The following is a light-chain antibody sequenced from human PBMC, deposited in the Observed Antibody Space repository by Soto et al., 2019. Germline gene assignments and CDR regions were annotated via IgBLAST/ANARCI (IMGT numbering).Light chain of an antibody. V-gene: IGLV1-40*01. CDR3: KSFDSSLSGYV. Sequence: QSFLTLPASVSGAPGQRFSISCTGSISNIGAGYDVHWYQQLPGTAPKLLIYGKSIRPSGVPDRFSGSKSGTSASLAITGLQAEDEADYYCKSFDSSLSGYVFGTGTKVTVL. CDR2: GKS. J-gene: IGLJ1*01. CDR1: ISNIGAGYD.